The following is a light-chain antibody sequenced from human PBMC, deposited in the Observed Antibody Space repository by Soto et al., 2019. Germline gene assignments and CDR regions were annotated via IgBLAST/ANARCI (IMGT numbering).Light chain of an antibody. V-gene: IGKV1-39*01. CDR3: QQANSFPLT. CDR2: AAS. J-gene: IGKJ4*01. CDR1: QSISSY. Sequence: DIPMTQSPSSLSASVGDRVTITCRASQSISSYLNWYQQKPGKAPKLLIYAASSLQSGVPSRFSGSGSGTDFTLTISSLQPEDFATYYCQQANSFPLTFGGRTKVDIK.